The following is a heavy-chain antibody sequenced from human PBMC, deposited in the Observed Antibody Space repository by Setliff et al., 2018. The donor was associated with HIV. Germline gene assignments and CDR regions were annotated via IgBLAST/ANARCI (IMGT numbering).Heavy chain of an antibody. D-gene: IGHD2-8*02. CDR3: ARQESYGNGGLYSFDY. V-gene: IGHV4-39*01. J-gene: IGHJ4*02. CDR1: GGSISSSSYY. CDR2: IYYSGST. Sequence: SETLSLTCTVSGGSISSSSYYWGWIRQPPGKGLEWIGSIYYSGSTYYNPSLKSRVTISVDTSKNKFSLKLSSVTAADTAVYYCARQESYGNGGLYSFDYWGQGTLVTVSS.